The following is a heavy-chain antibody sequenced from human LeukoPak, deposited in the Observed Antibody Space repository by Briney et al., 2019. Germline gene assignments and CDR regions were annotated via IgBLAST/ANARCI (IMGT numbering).Heavy chain of an antibody. V-gene: IGHV3-23*01. D-gene: IGHD3-22*01. CDR3: AKDLYYYDSSGYYYVSGNFDY. J-gene: IGHJ4*02. CDR2: ISGSGGST. Sequence: GGSLRLSCAASGFTFSSYAMSWVRQAPGKGLEWVSAISGSGGSTYYADSVKGRFTTSRDNSKNTLYLQMNSLRAEDTAVYYCAKDLYYYDSSGYYYVSGNFDYWGQGTLVTVSS. CDR1: GFTFSSYA.